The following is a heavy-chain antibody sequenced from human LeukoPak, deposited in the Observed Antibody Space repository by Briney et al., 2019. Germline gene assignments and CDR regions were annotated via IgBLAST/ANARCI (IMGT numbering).Heavy chain of an antibody. D-gene: IGHD2-21*02. Sequence: GSLRLSCAASGFTFSSYAMSWVRQAPGKGLEWVSAISGSGGSTYYADSVKGRFTISRDNSKNTPYLQMNSLRAEDTAVYYCAKVHCGGDCYYWFDPWGQGTLVTVSS. CDR2: ISGSGGST. V-gene: IGHV3-23*01. CDR1: GFTFSSYA. CDR3: AKVHCGGDCYYWFDP. J-gene: IGHJ5*02.